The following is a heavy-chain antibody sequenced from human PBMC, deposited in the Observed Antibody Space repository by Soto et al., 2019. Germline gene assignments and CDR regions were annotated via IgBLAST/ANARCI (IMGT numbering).Heavy chain of an antibody. CDR3: ARMNYYDTSGYPFDY. V-gene: IGHV4-59*01. D-gene: IGHD3-22*01. Sequence: SETLSLTCTVSGGSISSYYWSWIRQPPGKGLEWIGYIYFRGTTNYNPSLKSRVTLSADTSKNQFSLKLNSVTAADTAVYYCARMNYYDTSGYPFDYWGQGMMVTVS. CDR2: IYFRGTT. CDR1: GGSISSYY. J-gene: IGHJ4*02.